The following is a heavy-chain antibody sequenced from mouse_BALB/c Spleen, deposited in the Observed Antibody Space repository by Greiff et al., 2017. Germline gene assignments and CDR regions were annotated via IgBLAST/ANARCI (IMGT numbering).Heavy chain of an antibody. J-gene: IGHJ2*01. CDR1: GYTFTSYW. Sequence: QVQLQQSGAELVKPGASVKLSCKTSGYTFTSYWIQWVKQRPGQGLGWIGEIFPGTGTTYYNEKFKGKATLTIDTSSSTAYMQLSSLTSEDSAVYFCARRGTYYRYDVSDYWGQGTTLTVSS. D-gene: IGHD2-14*01. V-gene: IGHV1S132*01. CDR2: IFPGTGTT. CDR3: ARRGTYYRYDVSDY.